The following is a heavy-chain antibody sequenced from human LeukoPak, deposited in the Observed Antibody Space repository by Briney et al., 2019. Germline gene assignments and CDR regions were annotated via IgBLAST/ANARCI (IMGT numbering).Heavy chain of an antibody. Sequence: GGSLRLSCAASGFTFSSYSMNWVRQARGKGLEWVSSISSSSSYIYYADSVKGRFTISRDNAKNSLYLQMNSLRAEDTAVYYCAHYGSGSYYRDYWGQGTLVTVYS. V-gene: IGHV3-21*01. CDR2: ISSSSSYI. CDR3: AHYGSGSYYRDY. J-gene: IGHJ4*02. CDR1: GFTFSSYS. D-gene: IGHD3-10*01.